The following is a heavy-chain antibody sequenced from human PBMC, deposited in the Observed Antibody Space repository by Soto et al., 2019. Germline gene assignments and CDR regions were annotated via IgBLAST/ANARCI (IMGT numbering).Heavy chain of an antibody. Sequence: KFSCKAXGYTFTTYDLSWVRQAPGQGLEWMGWISPYSGNTKYAQKLQGRVTISRDNSKNMLFLQMNSLRAEDTAIYYCAKKANSGPGSQYFDNWGQGTLVTVSS. D-gene: IGHD3-10*01. CDR2: ISPYSGNT. CDR3: AKKANSGPGSQYFDN. J-gene: IGHJ4*02. V-gene: IGHV1-18*01. CDR1: GYTFTTYD.